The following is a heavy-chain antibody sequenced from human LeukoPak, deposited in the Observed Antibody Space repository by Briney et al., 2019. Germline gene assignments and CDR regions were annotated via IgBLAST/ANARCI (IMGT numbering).Heavy chain of an antibody. V-gene: IGHV1-18*04. Sequence: ASVKVSCKASGYTFTSYGISWVRQAPGQGLEWMGWISAYNGNTNYAQKLQGRVTMTTDTSMSTAYMELRSLRSDDTAVYYCSAGYSSGLPFDYWGQGTLVTVSS. J-gene: IGHJ4*02. CDR3: SAGYSSGLPFDY. D-gene: IGHD6-19*01. CDR2: ISAYNGNT. CDR1: GYTFTSYG.